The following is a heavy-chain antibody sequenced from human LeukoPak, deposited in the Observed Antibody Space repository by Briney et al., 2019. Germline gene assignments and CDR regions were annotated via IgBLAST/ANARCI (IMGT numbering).Heavy chain of an antibody. Sequence: SETLSLSCTVSGGSISSYYWSWIRQPPGQGLEWIGYMYYSGSTNYNPFLKSRVSISGDMSKNQFSLKLSSVTAADTAVYYCARTTLTAAPLDPWGQGTLVTVSS. J-gene: IGHJ5*02. CDR2: MYYSGST. CDR3: ARTTLTAAPLDP. CDR1: GGSISSYY. D-gene: IGHD2-2*01. V-gene: IGHV4-59*08.